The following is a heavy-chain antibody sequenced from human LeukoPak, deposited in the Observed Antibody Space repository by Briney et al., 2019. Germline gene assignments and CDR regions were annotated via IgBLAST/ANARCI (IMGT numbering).Heavy chain of an antibody. J-gene: IGHJ4*02. V-gene: IGHV4-59*08. Sequence: RSETLSLTCTVSGGSISSYYWSWIRQPPGKGLEWIGYIYYSGSTNYNPSLKSRVTISVDTSKNQFSLKLSSVTAADTAVYYCARHFYGESFDYWGQGTLVTVSS. D-gene: IGHD4-17*01. CDR2: IYYSGST. CDR1: GGSISSYY. CDR3: ARHFYGESFDY.